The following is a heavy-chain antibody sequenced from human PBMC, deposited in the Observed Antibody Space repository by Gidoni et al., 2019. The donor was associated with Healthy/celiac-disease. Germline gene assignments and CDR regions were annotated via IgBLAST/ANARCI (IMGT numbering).Heavy chain of an antibody. V-gene: IGHV3-48*02. CDR2: ISSSSSTI. CDR1: GCTSSSYS. Sequence: EVQLVESGGGLVQPGWALRRSCAASGCTSSSYSMTWVRQAPGKGLAWVSYISSSSSTIYYADSAKGRFTISRDNAKNSLYLQMNSLRDEDTAVYYCARDSRGSGWSVDYWGQGTLVTVSS. CDR3: ARDSRGSGWSVDY. D-gene: IGHD6-19*01. J-gene: IGHJ4*02.